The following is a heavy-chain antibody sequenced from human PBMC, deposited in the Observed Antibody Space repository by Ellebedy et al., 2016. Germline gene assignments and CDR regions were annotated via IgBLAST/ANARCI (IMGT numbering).Heavy chain of an antibody. Sequence: GGSLRLSXAASGFTFDDYAMHWVRQAPGKGLEWVSLISWDGGSTYYADSVKGRFTISRDNSKNSLYLQMNSLRAEDTALYYCAKAGLYYYYYGMDVWGQGTTVTVSS. J-gene: IGHJ6*02. CDR3: AKAGLYYYYYGMDV. CDR2: ISWDGGST. V-gene: IGHV3-43D*03. D-gene: IGHD3-16*01. CDR1: GFTFDDYA.